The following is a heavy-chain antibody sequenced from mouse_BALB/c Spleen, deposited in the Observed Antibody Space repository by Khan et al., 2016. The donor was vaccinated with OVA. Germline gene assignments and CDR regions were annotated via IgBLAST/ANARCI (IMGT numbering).Heavy chain of an antibody. V-gene: IGHV1S22*01. J-gene: IGHJ3*01. Sequence: LQQPGSELVRPGASVKLSCKASGYTFTSYWMHWVKQRPGQGLEWLGDIYPGSGSTNYDEKFKSKATLTVDTSSSTAYMQLSSLTSEDSAVYCCTRCSYWFAYWGQGTLVTVSA. CDR1: GYTFTSYW. CDR3: TRCSYWFAY. CDR2: IYPGSGST. D-gene: IGHD2-12*01.